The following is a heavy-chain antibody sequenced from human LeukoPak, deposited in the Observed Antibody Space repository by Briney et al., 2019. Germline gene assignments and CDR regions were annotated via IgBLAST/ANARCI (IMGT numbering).Heavy chain of an antibody. CDR3: AREVTVTRSFDY. Sequence: PSETLSLTCTVSGGSISSYYWSWIRQPPGKGLEWIGYIYYSGSTNYNPSLKSRVTISVDKSKNQFSLKLSSVTAADTAVYYCAREVTVTRSFDYWGQGTLVTVSS. D-gene: IGHD4-17*01. CDR2: IYYSGST. V-gene: IGHV4-59*12. J-gene: IGHJ4*02. CDR1: GGSISSYY.